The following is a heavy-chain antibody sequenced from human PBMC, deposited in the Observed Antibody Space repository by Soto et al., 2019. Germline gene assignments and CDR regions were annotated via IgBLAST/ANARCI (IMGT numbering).Heavy chain of an antibody. Sequence: QVQLVQSGAEVKKPGSSVKVSCKASGGTFSSYAISWVRQAPGQGHEWMGGIIPIFGTANYAQKFQGRVTITADESTSTAYMELSSLRSEDTAVYYCARDRDYYDSSGLDYWGQGTLVTVSS. CDR3: ARDRDYYDSSGLDY. D-gene: IGHD3-22*01. V-gene: IGHV1-69*01. CDR1: GGTFSSYA. CDR2: IIPIFGTA. J-gene: IGHJ4*02.